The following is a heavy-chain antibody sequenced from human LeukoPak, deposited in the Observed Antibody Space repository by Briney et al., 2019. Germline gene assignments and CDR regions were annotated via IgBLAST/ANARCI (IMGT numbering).Heavy chain of an antibody. V-gene: IGHV4-34*01. CDR2: INHSGST. CDR3: AREYGELDY. J-gene: IGHJ4*02. Sequence: PSETLSLTCAVYGGSFSGYYWSWIRQPPGKGLEWIGEINHSGSTNYNPSLKSRVTISVDTSKNQFSPKLSSVTAADTAVYYCAREYGELDYWGQGTLVTVSS. D-gene: IGHD4-17*01. CDR1: GGSFSGYY.